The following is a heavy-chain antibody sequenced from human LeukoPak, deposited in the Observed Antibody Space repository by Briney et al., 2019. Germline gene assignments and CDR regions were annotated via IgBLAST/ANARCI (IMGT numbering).Heavy chain of an antibody. V-gene: IGHV3-23*01. CDR1: GFTFSSYV. D-gene: IGHD5-18*01. CDR3: ARGLGSYAYSDAFDI. Sequence: GGSLRLSCAASGFTFSSYVMNWVRQAPGKGLEWVSDISGSGGSTYYADSVKGRFTISRDNAKNSLYLQMNSLRAEDTAVYYCARGLGSYAYSDAFDIWGQGTMVTVSS. CDR2: ISGSGGST. J-gene: IGHJ3*02.